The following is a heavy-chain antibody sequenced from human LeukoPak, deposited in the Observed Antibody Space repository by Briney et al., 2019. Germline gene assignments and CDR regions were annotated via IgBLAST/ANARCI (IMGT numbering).Heavy chain of an antibody. CDR1: GYTFTSYD. V-gene: IGHV1-8*01. CDR3: AKDPTGYFNYYFDS. J-gene: IGHJ4*02. D-gene: IGHD3-9*01. CDR2: MNPNSGNT. Sequence: ASVKVSCKASGYTFTSYDINWVRQATGQGLEWMGWMNPNSGNTGYAQKFQGRVTMTRNTSISTAYMELSSLRSEDTAVYYCAKDPTGYFNYYFDSWGQGTLVTVSS.